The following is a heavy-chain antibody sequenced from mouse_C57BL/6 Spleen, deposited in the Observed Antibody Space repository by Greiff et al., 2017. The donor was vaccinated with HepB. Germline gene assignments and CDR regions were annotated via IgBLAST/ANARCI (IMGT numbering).Heavy chain of an antibody. D-gene: IGHD1-1*01. V-gene: IGHV1-4*01. CDR1: GYTFTGYT. CDR2: INPSSGYT. CDR3: ARKSTVVAKDAMDY. Sequence: VQGVESGAELARPGASVKMSCKASGYTFTGYTMHWVKQRPGQGLEWIGYINPSSGYTKYNQKFKDKATLTADKSSSTAYMQLSSLTSEDSAVYYCARKSTVVAKDAMDYWGQGTSVTVSS. J-gene: IGHJ4*01.